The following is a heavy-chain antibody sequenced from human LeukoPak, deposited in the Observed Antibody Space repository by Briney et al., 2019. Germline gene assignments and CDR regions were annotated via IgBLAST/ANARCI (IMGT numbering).Heavy chain of an antibody. CDR3: ARLDGTDSHFDF. CDR2: INPNSGDT. Sequence: ASVKLSCKASGYTFTGYYMHWVRQAPGQGLEWMGWINPNSGDTNYAQKFQGSVTMTSDTSITTAYMELNRLRSDDTAVYYCARLDGTDSHFDFWGQGTLVTVSS. V-gene: IGHV1-2*02. CDR1: GYTFTGYY. D-gene: IGHD5-24*01. J-gene: IGHJ4*02.